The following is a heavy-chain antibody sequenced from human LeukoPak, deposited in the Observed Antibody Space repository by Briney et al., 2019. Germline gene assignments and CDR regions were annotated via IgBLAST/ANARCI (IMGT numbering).Heavy chain of an antibody. CDR1: GFTVSSNY. D-gene: IGHD3-10*01. CDR3: AKVAKYYYGPETYYFFEQ. CDR2: IYSGGYT. Sequence: PGGSLRLSCAASGFTVSSNYMSWVRQAPGKGLEWVSVIYSGGYTYYADSVKGRFTVSRDYAKNSLYLQMNSLRVEDTAVYYCAKVAKYYYGPETYYFFEQWGQGTPVTASS. J-gene: IGHJ4*02. V-gene: IGHV3-53*01.